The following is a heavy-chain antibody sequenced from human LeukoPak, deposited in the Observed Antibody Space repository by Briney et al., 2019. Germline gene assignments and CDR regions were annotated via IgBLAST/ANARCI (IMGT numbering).Heavy chain of an antibody. CDR3: ARDHWNAYFDY. V-gene: IGHV3-21*01. J-gene: IGHJ4*02. CDR1: GFTFSSY. CDR2: ISSTSSYI. Sequence: GGSLRLCCAASGFTFSSYMNWVRQAPGKGLEWVSSISSTSSYIYYADSVKGRFTISRDNAKNSLYLQMNSLRADDTAVYYCARDHWNAYFDYWGQGNLVTVSS. D-gene: IGHD1-1*01.